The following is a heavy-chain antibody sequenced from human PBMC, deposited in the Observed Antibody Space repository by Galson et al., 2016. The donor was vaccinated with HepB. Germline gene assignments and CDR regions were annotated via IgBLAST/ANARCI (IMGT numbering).Heavy chain of an antibody. CDR3: VRGVAARTLYFDY. CDR2: ISPSGSA. Sequence: LSPTSTVSAPSISTTGYFWSWVRQRRGKGLEWLGHISPSGSAFYNPSLRTRPTVSVTPSKNQFSLSLTSVTAADSAVYFCVRGVAARTLYFDYWGQGTLVPVSS. J-gene: IGHJ4*02. D-gene: IGHD3-10*01. CDR1: APSISTTGYF. V-gene: IGHV4-31*03.